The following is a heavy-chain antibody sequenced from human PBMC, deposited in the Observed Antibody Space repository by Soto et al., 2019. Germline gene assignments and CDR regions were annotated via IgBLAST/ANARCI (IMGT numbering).Heavy chain of an antibody. V-gene: IGHV3-23*01. J-gene: IGHJ4*02. D-gene: IGHD2-2*02. CDR3: AKIPSDGYTDY. CDR1: GFAFSTYA. CDR2: ICGSGGT. Sequence: GGSLRLSCAASGFAFSTYAMSWVRQAPGKGLEWVSAICGSGGTYYADSVKGRFTISRDNSKNTLYLQMNSLRAEDTAVYYCAKIPSDGYTDYWGQGTLVTVSS.